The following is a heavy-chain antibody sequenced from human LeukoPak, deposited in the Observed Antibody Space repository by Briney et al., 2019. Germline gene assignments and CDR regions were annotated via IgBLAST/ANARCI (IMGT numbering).Heavy chain of an antibody. D-gene: IGHD3-22*01. CDR3: VSNAYYYDSSGYPDY. V-gene: IGHV4-4*07. CDR1: GGSISSYY. J-gene: IGHJ4*02. CDR2: IYTSGST. Sequence: SETLSLTCTVSGGSISSYYWSWIRQPAGKGLEWIRRIYTSGSTNYNPSLKSRVTMSVDTSKNQFSLKLSSVTAADTAVYYCVSNAYYYDSSGYPDYWGQGTLVTVSS.